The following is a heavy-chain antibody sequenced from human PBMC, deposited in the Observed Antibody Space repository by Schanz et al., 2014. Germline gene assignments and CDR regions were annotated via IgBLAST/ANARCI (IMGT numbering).Heavy chain of an antibody. Sequence: EVQLLESGGGLVQPGGSLRLSCAASGFTFSAYAMTWVRQIPGKGLEWVSAISGGGGTTYYADSVKGRFTISRDNSKNTLYLQMNSLRAEDTAVYYCARDGYSVVVISPTESFDIWGQGTRVTVSS. CDR1: GFTFSAYA. J-gene: IGHJ3*02. CDR3: ARDGYSVVVISPTESFDI. CDR2: ISGGGGTT. D-gene: IGHD2-21*01. V-gene: IGHV3-23*01.